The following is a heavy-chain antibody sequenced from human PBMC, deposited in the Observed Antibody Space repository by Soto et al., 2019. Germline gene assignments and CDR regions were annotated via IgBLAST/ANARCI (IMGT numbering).Heavy chain of an antibody. CDR3: ARDDLGSYETNWYFDL. V-gene: IGHV3-30*04. CDR1: GFTFSSYA. CDR2: ISYDGSNK. D-gene: IGHD5-12*01. Sequence: GGSLRLSCAASGFTFSSYAMHWVRQAPGKGLEWVAVISYDGSNKYYADSVKGRFTISRDNSKNTLYLQMNSLRAEDTAVYYCARDDLGSYETNWYFDLWGRGTLVTVSS. J-gene: IGHJ2*01.